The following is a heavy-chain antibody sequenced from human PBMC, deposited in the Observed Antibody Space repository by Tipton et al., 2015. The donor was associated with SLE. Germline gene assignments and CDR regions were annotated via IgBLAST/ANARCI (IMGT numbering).Heavy chain of an antibody. Sequence: TLSFTCTVSGGSISSYYWSWIRQPPGKGLEWIGYFYYSGSTNYNPSLKSRVTISVDTSKNQFSLKLSSVTAADTAVYYYARGRRRDYYYYYYMDVWGKGTTVTVSS. J-gene: IGHJ6*03. CDR2: FYYSGST. V-gene: IGHV4-59*01. CDR3: ARGRRRDYYYYYYMDV. CDR1: GGSISSYY.